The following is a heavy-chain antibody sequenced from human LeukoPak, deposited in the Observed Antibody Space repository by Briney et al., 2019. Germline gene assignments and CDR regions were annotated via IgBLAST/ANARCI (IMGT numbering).Heavy chain of an antibody. CDR3: ATRNFDDSGTYALGY. CDR2: ISSDGINK. J-gene: IGHJ4*02. D-gene: IGHD3-10*01. Sequence: PGRSLRPSCAASGFTVSSYGMHWVRQAPGKGLEWVEDISSDGINKYYADSVKGRFTISRDNSKNTLYLQMNSLRAEDTAVYSCATRNFDDSGTYALGYWGQGTLVTVSS. V-gene: IGHV3-33*01. CDR1: GFTVSSYG.